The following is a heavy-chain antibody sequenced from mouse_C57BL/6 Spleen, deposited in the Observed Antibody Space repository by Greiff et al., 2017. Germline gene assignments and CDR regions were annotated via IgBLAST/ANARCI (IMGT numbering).Heavy chain of an antibody. CDR3: TRGGYYDFDY. CDR2: IDPGNGDT. CDR1: GFNINDDY. D-gene: IGHD2-3*01. V-gene: IGHV14-4*01. Sequence: VQLQQSGAELVRPGASVKLSCTASGFNINDDYMHWVKQRPEQGLEWIGWIDPGNGDTEYASKFQGKATITADRSSNTAYMQLSSLTSEDTAVYYCTRGGYYDFDYWGQGTTVTVSA. J-gene: IGHJ2*01.